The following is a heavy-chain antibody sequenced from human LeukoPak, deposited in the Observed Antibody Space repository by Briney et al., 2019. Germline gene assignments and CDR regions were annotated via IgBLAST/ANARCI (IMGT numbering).Heavy chain of an antibody. CDR1: GGSFSGYY. CDR3: ARGRTWVIGGYAY. Sequence: SETLSLTCAVYGGSFSGYYWSWIRQPPGKGLEWIGEINHSGSTNYNPSLKSRVTISVDTSKNQFSLKLSSVTAADTAVYYCARGRTWVIGGYAYWGQGTLVTVSP. CDR2: INHSGST. V-gene: IGHV4-34*01. D-gene: IGHD5-12*01. J-gene: IGHJ4*02.